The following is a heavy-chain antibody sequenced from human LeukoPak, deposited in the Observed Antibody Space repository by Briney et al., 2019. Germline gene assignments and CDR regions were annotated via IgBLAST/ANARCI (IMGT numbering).Heavy chain of an antibody. CDR3: ARGLYYYDSSGPFDP. J-gene: IGHJ5*02. D-gene: IGHD3-22*01. CDR2: INPSGGST. V-gene: IGHV1-46*01. CDR1: GYTFTSYY. Sequence: ASVKVSCKASGYTFTSYYMHWVRQAPGQGLEWMGIINPSGGSTSYAQKFQGRVTMTRDTSTSTDYMELSSLRSEDTAVYYCARGLYYYDSSGPFDPWGQGTLVTVSS.